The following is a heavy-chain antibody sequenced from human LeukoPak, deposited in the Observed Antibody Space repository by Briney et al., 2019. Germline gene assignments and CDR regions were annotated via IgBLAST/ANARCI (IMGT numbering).Heavy chain of an antibody. CDR2: ISSNGGST. J-gene: IGHJ4*02. V-gene: IGHV3-64*01. Sequence: PGGSLRLSCAASGFTFSSYAMHWVRQAPGKGLECVSAISSNGGSTYYANSVKGRFTISRDNSKNTLYLQMGSLRAEDMAVYYCARGGYSYGSIDYWGQGTLVTVSS. CDR3: ARGGYSYGSIDY. D-gene: IGHD5-18*01. CDR1: GFTFSSYA.